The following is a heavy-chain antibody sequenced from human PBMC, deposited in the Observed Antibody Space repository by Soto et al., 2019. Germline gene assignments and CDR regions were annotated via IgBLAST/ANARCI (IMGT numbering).Heavy chain of an antibody. D-gene: IGHD5-12*01. V-gene: IGHV3-23*01. CDR3: AKTASITIRDGFEH. CDR2: ISGSGSNP. J-gene: IGHJ4*02. Sequence: EVQVLESGGGLVQPGGSLRLSCAASGFTFSSYAMSWVRQAPGQGLEWVSAISGSGSNPYYADSVKGRFTISRDNSKNTLYLQMISLRAEDTALYYCAKTASITIRDGFEHWGQGTLVTVSS. CDR1: GFTFSSYA.